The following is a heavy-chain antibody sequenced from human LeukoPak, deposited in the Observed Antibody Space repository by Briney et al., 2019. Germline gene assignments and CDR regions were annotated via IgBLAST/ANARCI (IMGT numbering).Heavy chain of an antibody. J-gene: IGHJ4*02. CDR2: IIPIFGTA. V-gene: IGHV1-69*13. D-gene: IGHD5-12*01. Sequence: SVKVSCKASGGTFSSYAISWVRQAPGQGLEWMGGIIPIFGTANYAQKFQGRVTITADESTSTAYMELSSLRSEDTAVYYCARSGSRYSGYGRQFDYWGQGTLVTVSS. CDR1: GGTFSSYA. CDR3: ARSGSRYSGYGRQFDY.